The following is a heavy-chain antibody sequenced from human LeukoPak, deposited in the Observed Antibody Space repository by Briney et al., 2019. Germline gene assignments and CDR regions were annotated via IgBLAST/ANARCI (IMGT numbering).Heavy chain of an antibody. CDR3: ARDVEMATVDY. D-gene: IGHD5-24*01. J-gene: IGHJ4*02. Sequence: ASVKVSCKASGGTFSSYAISWVRQAPGQGLEWMGRIIPIFVIANYAQKFQGRVTITADKSTSTAYMELSSLRSEDTAVYYCARDVEMATVDYWGQGTLVTVSS. V-gene: IGHV1-69*04. CDR1: GGTFSSYA. CDR2: IIPIFVIA.